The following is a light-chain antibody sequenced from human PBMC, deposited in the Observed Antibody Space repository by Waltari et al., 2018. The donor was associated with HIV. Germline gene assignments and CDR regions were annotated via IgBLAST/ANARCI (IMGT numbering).Light chain of an antibody. CDR2: DTS. CDR1: QDITTY. CDR3: QQYHDLPLT. Sequence: DIQMTQSPSSLSASVGDRVTITCRASQDITTYLNWYQHKPGKAPKLLINDTSNLETGVPLRFSGSGSGTHFIFTISSLQSEDIATYYCQQYHDLPLTFGGRTKVEIK. J-gene: IGKJ4*01. V-gene: IGKV1-33*01.